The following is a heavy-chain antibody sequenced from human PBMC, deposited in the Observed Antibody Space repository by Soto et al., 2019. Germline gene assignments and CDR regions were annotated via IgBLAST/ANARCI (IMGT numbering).Heavy chain of an antibody. V-gene: IGHV3-53*01. J-gene: IGHJ4*02. CDR2: IYSGGST. D-gene: IGHD1-26*01. Sequence: PGGSLRLSCAASGFTFSNAWMSWVRQAPGKGLEWVSVIYSGGSTYYADSVKGRFTISRDNSKNTLYLQMNSLRAEDTAVYYCAKEISILGDPCFDYWGQGTLVTVSS. CDR3: AKEISILGDPCFDY. CDR1: GFTFSNAW.